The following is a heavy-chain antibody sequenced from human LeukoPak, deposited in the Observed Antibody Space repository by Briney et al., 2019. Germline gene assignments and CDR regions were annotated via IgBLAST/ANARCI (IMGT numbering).Heavy chain of an antibody. CDR2: IYYSGST. Sequence: PSETLSLTCTVSGGSISSNYWSWIRQPPGKGLEWIGYIYYSGSTNYNPSLKSRVTISVDTSKNQFSLKLSSVTAADTAVYYCARPRRDGYINAFDIWGQGTMVTVSS. CDR1: GGSISSNY. J-gene: IGHJ3*02. CDR3: ARPRRDGYINAFDI. V-gene: IGHV4-59*08. D-gene: IGHD5-24*01.